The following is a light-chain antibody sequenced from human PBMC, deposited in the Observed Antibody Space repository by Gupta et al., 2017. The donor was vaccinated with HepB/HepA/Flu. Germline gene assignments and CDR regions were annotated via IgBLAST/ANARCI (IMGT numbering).Light chain of an antibody. CDR1: QGISNY. CDR2: TAS. V-gene: IGKV1-8*01. Sequence: AIRMTQSPSSLSASTGDRVTITCRASQGISNYLAWYQQKPGKAPNLLIYTASTLHSGVPSRFSGSGSGTDFTLTISNLQSEDFATYYCQQDNSYPITFGRGTKVEIK. J-gene: IGKJ4*01. CDR3: QQDNSYPIT.